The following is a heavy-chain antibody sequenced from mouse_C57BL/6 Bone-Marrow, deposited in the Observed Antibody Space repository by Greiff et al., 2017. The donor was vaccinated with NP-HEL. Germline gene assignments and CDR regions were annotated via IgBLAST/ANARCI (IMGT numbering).Heavy chain of an antibody. CDR2: IWTGGGT. V-gene: IGHV2-9-1*01. J-gene: IGHJ3*01. CDR1: RFSLTSYA. Sequence: VHLVESGPGLVAPSQSLSITCTVSRFSLTSYAISWVRQPPGKGLEWLGVIWTGGGTNYNSAPKSRLSISTDNSKNQVFLKMNRLQTDDTARYYCARKGPADGFAYWGQGTLVTVSA. CDR3: ARKGPADGFAY.